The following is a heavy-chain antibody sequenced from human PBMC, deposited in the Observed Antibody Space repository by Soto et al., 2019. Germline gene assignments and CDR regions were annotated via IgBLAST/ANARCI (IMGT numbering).Heavy chain of an antibody. CDR3: ARDKYGSL. CDR1: GFTFSSYW. D-gene: IGHD6-19*01. V-gene: IGHV3-7*01. J-gene: IGHJ4*02. Sequence: EVQLVESGGGLVQPGGSLRLSCAASGFTFSSYWLSWGRQAPGKGLEWVVNIKQDAGETYYVDSVTGRFTISRDNAKDSLYLQMHSLGVEYTAVYYCARDKYGSLWGRGPLVTVSS. CDR2: IKQDAGET.